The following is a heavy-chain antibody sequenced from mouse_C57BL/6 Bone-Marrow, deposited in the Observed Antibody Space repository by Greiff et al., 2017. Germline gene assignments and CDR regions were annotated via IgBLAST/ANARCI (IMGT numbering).Heavy chain of an antibody. CDR2: IYPSDSET. D-gene: IGHD1-1*01. V-gene: IGHV1-61*01. Sequence: QVQLQQPGAELVRPGSSVKLSCKASGYTFTSYWMDWVKQRPGQGLEWIGNIYPSDSETHYNQKFKDKATLTVDKSSSTAYMQLSSLTSEDSAVYYCAREDYGSSWHWYFDVWGTGTTVTVSS. CDR1: GYTFTSYW. J-gene: IGHJ1*03. CDR3: AREDYGSSWHWYFDV.